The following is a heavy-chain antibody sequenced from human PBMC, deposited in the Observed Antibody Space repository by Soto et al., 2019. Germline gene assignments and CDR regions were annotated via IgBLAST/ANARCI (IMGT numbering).Heavy chain of an antibody. CDR3: AREGYSSGANTDFDY. D-gene: IGHD6-19*01. CDR2: IWYDGSNK. Sequence: QVQLVESGGGVVQPGRSLRLSCAASGFTFSSYGMHWVRQAPGKGLEWVAVIWYDGSNKYYADSVKGRFTISRDNSKNTLYLQMNSLRAEDTAVYYCAREGYSSGANTDFDYWGQGTLVTVSS. V-gene: IGHV3-33*01. J-gene: IGHJ4*02. CDR1: GFTFSSYG.